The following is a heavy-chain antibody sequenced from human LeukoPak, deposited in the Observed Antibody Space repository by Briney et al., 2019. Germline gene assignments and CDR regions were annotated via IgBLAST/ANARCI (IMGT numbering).Heavy chain of an antibody. CDR1: GGSFSGYY. CDR3: ARAIKYSSSFFDY. CDR2: INHSGST. V-gene: IGHV4-34*01. D-gene: IGHD6-6*01. J-gene: IGHJ4*02. Sequence: SETLSLTCAVYGGSFSGYYWSWIRQPPGKGLEWIGEINHSGSTNYNPSLKSRVTISVDTSKNQFSLKLSSVTAADTAVYYCARAIKYSSSFFDYRGQGTLVTVSS.